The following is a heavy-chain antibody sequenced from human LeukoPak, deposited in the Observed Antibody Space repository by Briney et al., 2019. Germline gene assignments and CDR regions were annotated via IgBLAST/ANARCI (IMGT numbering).Heavy chain of an antibody. CDR1: GFTFSNYG. J-gene: IGHJ4*02. CDR3: AKSRGRDSYHFDY. V-gene: IGHV3-30*18. Sequence: GGSLRLSCAASGFTFSNYGIHWVRQAPGKGLEWVAFISYDGTNKYYVDSVKGRFTISRDNPKNTLYLQMNSLRTEDTAVYFCAKSRGRDSYHFDYWGQGTLVTVSS. D-gene: IGHD2-21*01. CDR2: ISYDGTNK.